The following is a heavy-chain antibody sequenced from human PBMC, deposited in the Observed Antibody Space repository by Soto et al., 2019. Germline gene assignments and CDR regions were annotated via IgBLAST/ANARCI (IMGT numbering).Heavy chain of an antibody. D-gene: IGHD2-2*01. J-gene: IGHJ4*02. CDR2: ISSSGNSI. CDR3: ASPVEGSTTSCIR. CDR1: GFTFSRYS. Sequence: PGGSLRLSCAASGFTFSRYSMNWVRQAPGKGLEWVSYISSSGNSIYYADSVKGRFTISRDNAKNSLHLQMNSLRAEDTAVYYCASPVEGSTTSCIRGGQGTLVTVPS. V-gene: IGHV3-48*01.